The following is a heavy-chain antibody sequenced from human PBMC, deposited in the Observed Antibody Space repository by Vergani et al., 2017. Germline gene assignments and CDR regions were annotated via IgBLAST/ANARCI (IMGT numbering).Heavy chain of an antibody. Sequence: VQLLESGGGLVQPGGSLRLSCAASGFTFSSYAMSWVRQAPGKGLEWIGYIYYSGSTYYNPSLKSRVTISVDTSKNQFSLKLSSVPAVDTAVYYCARIRWFGELLWRDFDLWGRGTLVTVSS. CDR2: IYYSGST. J-gene: IGHJ2*01. CDR1: GFTFSSYA. V-gene: IGHV4-59*06. CDR3: ARIRWFGELLWRDFDL. D-gene: IGHD3-10*01.